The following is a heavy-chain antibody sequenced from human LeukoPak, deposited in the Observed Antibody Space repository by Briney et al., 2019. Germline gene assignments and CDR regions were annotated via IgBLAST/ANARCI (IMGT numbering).Heavy chain of an antibody. V-gene: IGHV3-23*01. J-gene: IGHJ4*02. Sequence: QPGGSLRLSCAASGFTFSRLAMTWVRQAPGKGLEWVSTISASGPYYADAVRGRFTISRDNSRNTLSLQMDSLRAEDTAVYYCAKDHESDGYPCLDHWGLGTLDTVSS. CDR3: AKDHESDGYPCLDH. D-gene: IGHD3-22*01. CDR1: GFTFSRLA. CDR2: ISASGP.